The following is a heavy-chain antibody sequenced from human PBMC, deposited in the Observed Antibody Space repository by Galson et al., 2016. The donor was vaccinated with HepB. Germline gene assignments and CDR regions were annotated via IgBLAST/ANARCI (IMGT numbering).Heavy chain of an antibody. CDR1: NGSISSDDYY. CDR3: ARRIMVRGIIEWFDP. CDR2: IYYSGTT. V-gene: IGHV4-31*03. J-gene: IGHJ5*02. D-gene: IGHD3-10*01. Sequence: TLSLTCTVSNGSISSDDYYWSWIRQHPGKGLEWIGYIYYSGTTYYNPSLKSRVTISVDTSKNQFSLKLSSVTAADTAVYYCARRIMVRGIIEWFDPWGQGTLVTISS.